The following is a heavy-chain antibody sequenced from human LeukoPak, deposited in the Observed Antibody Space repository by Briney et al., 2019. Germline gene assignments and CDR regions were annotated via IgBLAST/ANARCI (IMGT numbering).Heavy chain of an antibody. CDR2: VYPSGST. CDR3: AKEMRPTYSNLSGDWFDP. CDR1: GCSISSGSYY. J-gene: IGHJ5*02. D-gene: IGHD5-18*01. Sequence: SETLSLTCSLAGCSISSGSYYWRWIRQPAGKGLEWIGRVYPSGSTSYNPSFKSRVSISIDTFKNQYTLNLSSVTAADTAVYYCAKEMRPTYSNLSGDWFDPWGQGLLVTVSS. V-gene: IGHV4-61*02.